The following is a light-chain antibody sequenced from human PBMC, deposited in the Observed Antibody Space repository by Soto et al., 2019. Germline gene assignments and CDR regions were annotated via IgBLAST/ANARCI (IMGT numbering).Light chain of an antibody. Sequence: QSVLTQPPSASETPGQRVTISCSGSSSNIGINTVDWFQQLPGTAPKLLIYNNNQRPSGVPDRFSGSKSGTSASLAISGLQSEEESDYYCAAWDDSRNGYVFGTGTKVTVL. CDR2: NNN. CDR1: SSNIGINT. V-gene: IGLV1-44*01. J-gene: IGLJ1*01. CDR3: AAWDDSRNGYV.